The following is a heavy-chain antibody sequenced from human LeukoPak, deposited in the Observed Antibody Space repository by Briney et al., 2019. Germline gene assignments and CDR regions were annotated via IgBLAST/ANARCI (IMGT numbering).Heavy chain of an antibody. V-gene: IGHV1-69*13. CDR2: IIPIFGTA. CDR1: GGTFSSHA. CDR3: ARGVLRYFDWLLEYFDY. J-gene: IGHJ4*02. Sequence: SVKVSCKASGGTFSSHAISWVRQAPGQGLEWMGGIIPIFGTANYAQKFQGRVTITADESTSTAYMELSSLRSEDTAVYYCARGVLRYFDWLLEYFDYWGQGTLVTVSS. D-gene: IGHD3-9*01.